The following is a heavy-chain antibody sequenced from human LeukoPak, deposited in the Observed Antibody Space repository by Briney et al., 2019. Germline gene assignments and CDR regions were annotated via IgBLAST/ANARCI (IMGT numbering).Heavy chain of an antibody. Sequence: GGSLRLSCAVSGFTFSSYWMTWVRQAPGKGLEWVANIKQDGSEKYYVDSVKGRFTVSRDNAMNSLYLQMNSPRAEDTAVYFCATPVGGIWSFDYWGQGTLVTVSS. CDR1: GFTFSSYW. J-gene: IGHJ4*02. CDR2: IKQDGSEK. V-gene: IGHV3-7*01. D-gene: IGHD6-13*01. CDR3: ATPVGGIWSFDY.